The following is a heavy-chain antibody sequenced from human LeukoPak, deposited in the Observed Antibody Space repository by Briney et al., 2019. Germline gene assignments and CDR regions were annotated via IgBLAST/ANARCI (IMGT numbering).Heavy chain of an antibody. CDR1: GDSISNYY. J-gene: IGHJ5*02. CDR3: ARDKEPYYGSGSFDH. CDR2: IFTTGST. Sequence: SETLSLTCIVSGDSISNYYWSWIRQPAGKGLEWVGRIFTTGSTNYNPSLKSRVTMSVDTSKNQFSLKLNSVTAADTAVYYCARDKEPYYGSGSFDHWGQGTLVTVSS. D-gene: IGHD3-10*01. V-gene: IGHV4-4*07.